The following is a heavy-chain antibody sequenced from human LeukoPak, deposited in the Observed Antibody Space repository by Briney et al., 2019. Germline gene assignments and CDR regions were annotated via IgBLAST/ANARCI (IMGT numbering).Heavy chain of an antibody. V-gene: IGHV3-13*01. J-gene: IGHJ1*01. CDR1: GFTFSNYD. Sequence: GGSLRLSCAASGFTFSNYDMHWVRQATGQGLEWVSGIGTAGDTYYAGSVKGRFTISRENAKNSLYLQMKSLRAGDTAVYYCGRGSPPFQHWGQGTLVTVSS. CDR3: GRGSPPFQH. D-gene: IGHD3-10*01. CDR2: IGTAGDT.